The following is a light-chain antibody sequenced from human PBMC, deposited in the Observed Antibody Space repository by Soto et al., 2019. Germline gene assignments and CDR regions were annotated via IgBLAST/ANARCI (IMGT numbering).Light chain of an antibody. J-gene: IGKJ2*01. V-gene: IGKV1-5*03. CDR2: KAS. CDR1: QSISSW. Sequence: DIQMTQSPSTLSASVGDRVTITCRASQSISSWLAWYQQKPGKAPKLLIQKASSLKSGVPTRFSGSGFWTEFTLTISSLQPDDFATYYCQQYNSYSRTFGQGTKLEIK. CDR3: QQYNSYSRT.